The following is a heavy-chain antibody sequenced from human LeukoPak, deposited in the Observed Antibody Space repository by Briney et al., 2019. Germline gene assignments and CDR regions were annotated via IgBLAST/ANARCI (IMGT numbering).Heavy chain of an antibody. CDR2: ISAYNGNT. Sequence: ASVKVSCKASGYTFTSYGISWVRQAPGQGLEWMGWISAYNGNTNYAQKLQGRVTMTTDTSTGTAYMELRSLRSDDTAVYYCARQYSDILTGYHRGELYWYFDLWGRGTLVTVSS. J-gene: IGHJ2*01. D-gene: IGHD3-9*01. V-gene: IGHV1-18*01. CDR1: GYTFTSYG. CDR3: ARQYSDILTGYHRGELYWYFDL.